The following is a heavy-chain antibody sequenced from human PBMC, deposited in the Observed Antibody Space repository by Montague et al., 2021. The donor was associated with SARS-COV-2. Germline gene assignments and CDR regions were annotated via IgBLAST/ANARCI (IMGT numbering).Heavy chain of an antibody. J-gene: IGHJ3*02. CDR3: ARRGRKLLPVATTIGGLCI. D-gene: IGHD5-12*01. CDR2: IYDSGST. Sequence: SETLSLTCTVSGGSISSSNYYWDWIRQPPGKGLEWIGSIYDSGSTYYNPSLKSRVTISVDTSKNHFSLKLSSVTAADTAVYYCARRGRKLLPVATTIGGLCIWGQGKMVNVP. CDR1: GGSISSSNYY. V-gene: IGHV4-39*02.